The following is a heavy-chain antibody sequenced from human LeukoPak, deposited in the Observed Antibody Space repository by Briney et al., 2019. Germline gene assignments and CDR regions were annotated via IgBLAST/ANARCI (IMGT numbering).Heavy chain of an antibody. J-gene: IGHJ3*02. V-gene: IGHV3-48*01. CDR2: ITASGTAM. CDR3: ARDAYYDFWSGYYSHDAFDI. Sequence: GGSLRLSCAASGFTFSSYSMNWVRQAPGKGLEWVSHITASGTAMFYADSVKGRFTISRDNSKNTLYLQMNSLRAEDTAVYYCARDAYYDFWSGYYSHDAFDIWGQGTMVTVSS. D-gene: IGHD3-3*01. CDR1: GFTFSSYS.